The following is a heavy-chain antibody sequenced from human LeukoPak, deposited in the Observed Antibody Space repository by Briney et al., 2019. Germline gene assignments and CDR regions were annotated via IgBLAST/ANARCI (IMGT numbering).Heavy chain of an antibody. CDR2: INHSGST. D-gene: IGHD6-13*01. CDR1: GGSFSGYY. Sequence: SETLSLPCAVYGGSFSGYYWSWIRRPPGKGLEWIGEINHSGSTNYSPSLKSRVTISVDTSKNQFSLKLSSVTAADTAVYYCARGWYSSSWVDPWGQGTLVTVSS. J-gene: IGHJ5*02. V-gene: IGHV4-34*01. CDR3: ARGWYSSSWVDP.